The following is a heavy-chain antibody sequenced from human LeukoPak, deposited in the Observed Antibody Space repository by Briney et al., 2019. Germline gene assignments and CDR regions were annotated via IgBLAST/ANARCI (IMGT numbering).Heavy chain of an antibody. Sequence: KAGGSLRLSCAASGFTFGDYYMSWIRQAPGKGLEWVSYISSSGSTIYYADSVKGRFTISRDNAKNSLYLQMNSLRAEDTAVYYCARPLKGVANIYYYHMDVWGKGTTVTVSS. V-gene: IGHV3-11*04. CDR2: ISSSGSTI. CDR1: GFTFGDYY. D-gene: IGHD3-3*01. J-gene: IGHJ6*03. CDR3: ARPLKGVANIYYYHMDV.